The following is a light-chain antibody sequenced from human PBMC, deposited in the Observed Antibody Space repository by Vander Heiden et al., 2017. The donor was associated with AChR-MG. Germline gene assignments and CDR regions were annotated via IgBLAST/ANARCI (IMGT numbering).Light chain of an antibody. CDR3: LHHENFRLHT. CDR1: QHTEYD. CDR2: DAT. V-gene: IGKV5-2*01. J-gene: IGKJ2*01. Sequence: ETTVTQSPAFMSATPGHRVNISCKASQHTEYDMKWYQQTPGEAAIVIIQDATTLVPGILPRISGSGYGTDFTLTINNRESEDAAYFFCLHHENFRLHTFGQGTKLEIK.